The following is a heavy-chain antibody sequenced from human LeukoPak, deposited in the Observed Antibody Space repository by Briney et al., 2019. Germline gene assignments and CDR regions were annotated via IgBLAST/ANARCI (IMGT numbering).Heavy chain of an antibody. Sequence: TETLSLTCTVSGGSISSSSYYWGWIRQPPGKGLEWIGSIYYSGSTYYNPSLKSRVTISVDTSKNQFSLKLSSVTAADTAVYYCARGRGSRAFDIWGQGTMVTVSS. J-gene: IGHJ3*02. D-gene: IGHD1-26*01. CDR1: GGSISSSSYY. CDR3: ARGRGSRAFDI. V-gene: IGHV4-39*07. CDR2: IYYSGST.